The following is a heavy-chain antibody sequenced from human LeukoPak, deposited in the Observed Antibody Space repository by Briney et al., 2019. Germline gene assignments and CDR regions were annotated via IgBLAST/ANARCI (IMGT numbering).Heavy chain of an antibody. CDR1: GFTFSSYA. J-gene: IGHJ4*02. CDR3: AKGGSTTVVTPSFDY. Sequence: PGGSLRLSCAASGFTFSSYAMSWVRQAPGKGLEWVSAISGSGGSTYYADSAKGRFTISRDNSKNTLYLQMNSLRAEDTAVYYCAKGGSTTVVTPSFDYWGQGTLVTVSS. CDR2: ISGSGGST. V-gene: IGHV3-23*01. D-gene: IGHD4-23*01.